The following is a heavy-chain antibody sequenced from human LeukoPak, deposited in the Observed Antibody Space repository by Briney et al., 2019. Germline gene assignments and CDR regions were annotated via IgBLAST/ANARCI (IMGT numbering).Heavy chain of an antibody. CDR2: IRSKAYGGTT. CDR1: GFTFGDYA. V-gene: IGHV3-49*04. Sequence: GGSLRLSCTASGFTFGDYAMSWVRQAPGKGLGRVGFIRSKAYGGTTEYAASVKGRFTISRDDSKSIAYLQMNSLKTEDTAVYYCTRVNQDAFDIWGQGTMVTVSS. CDR3: TRVNQDAFDI. J-gene: IGHJ3*02.